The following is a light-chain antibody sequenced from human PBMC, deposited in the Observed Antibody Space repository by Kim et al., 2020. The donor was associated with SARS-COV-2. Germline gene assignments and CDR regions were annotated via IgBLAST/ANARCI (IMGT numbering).Light chain of an antibody. V-gene: IGLV3-19*01. CDR1: SLRNYY. CDR3: VSRDSSGKLWV. J-gene: IGLJ3*02. CDR2: GKN. Sequence: SSELTQDPAVSVALGQTVRITCQGDSLRNYYASWYQQKPGQAPVVVIYGKNDRPSGIPDRFSGSSSGNTASLTITGAQAEDEADYYCVSRDSSGKLWVFGGGTQLTVL.